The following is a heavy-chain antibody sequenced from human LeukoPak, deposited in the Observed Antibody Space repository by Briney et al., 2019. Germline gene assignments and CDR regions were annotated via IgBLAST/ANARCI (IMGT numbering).Heavy chain of an antibody. CDR2: ISAYNGNT. V-gene: IGHV1-18*01. CDR1: GYTFTSYG. Sequence: ASVXXXXXXSGYTFTSYGXXWXRQAXGQGLEWMGWISAYNGNTNYAQKLQGRVTMTTDTSTSTAYMELRSLRSDDTAVYYCARGINWFDPWGQGTLVTVSS. J-gene: IGHJ5*02. CDR3: ARGINWFDP.